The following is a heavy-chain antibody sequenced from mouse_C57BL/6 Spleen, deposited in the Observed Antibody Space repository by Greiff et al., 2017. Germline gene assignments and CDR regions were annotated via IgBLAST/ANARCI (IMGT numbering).Heavy chain of an antibody. Sequence: QVQLKESGAELVKPGASVKISCKASGYAFSSYWMNWVKQRPGKGLEWIGQIYPGDGDTNYNGKFKGKATLTADKSSSTAYMQLSSLTSEDSAVYFCARQYYYGSSPFDYWGQGTTLTVSS. CDR2: IYPGDGDT. CDR3: ARQYYYGSSPFDY. V-gene: IGHV1-80*01. D-gene: IGHD1-1*01. CDR1: GYAFSSYW. J-gene: IGHJ2*01.